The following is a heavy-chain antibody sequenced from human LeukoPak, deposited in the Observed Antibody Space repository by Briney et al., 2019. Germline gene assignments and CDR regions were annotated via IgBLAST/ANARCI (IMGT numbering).Heavy chain of an antibody. CDR1: GYTFTGYY. Sequence: ASVKVSCKASGYTFTGYYMHWVRQAPGQGLEWMGWINPNSGGTNYAQKFQGRVTMTRDTSISTAYMELSRLRSDDTAVYYCAREGVSSGWTYYYYYYMDVWGKGTTVTISS. CDR3: AREGVSSGWTYYYYYYMDV. V-gene: IGHV1-2*02. J-gene: IGHJ6*03. D-gene: IGHD6-19*01. CDR2: INPNSGGT.